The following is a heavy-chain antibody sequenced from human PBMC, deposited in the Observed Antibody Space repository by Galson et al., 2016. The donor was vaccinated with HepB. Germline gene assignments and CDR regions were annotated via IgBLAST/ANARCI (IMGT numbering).Heavy chain of an antibody. Sequence: SVKVSCKASGGTFNNYAINWVRQAPGQGLEWMGRIIPSLDVPNYTQKFLGRVTMTADKSTTTTYMELSSLRSEDTAVYYCAREGSSCTGGSCDGYFDYWGQGTLVTVSS. J-gene: IGHJ4*02. V-gene: IGHV1-69*04. CDR3: AREGSSCTGGSCDGYFDY. CDR1: GGTFNNYA. D-gene: IGHD2-15*01. CDR2: IIPSLDVP.